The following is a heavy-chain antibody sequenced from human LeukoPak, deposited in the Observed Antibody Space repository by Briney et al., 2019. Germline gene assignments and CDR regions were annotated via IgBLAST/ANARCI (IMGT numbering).Heavy chain of an antibody. J-gene: IGHJ4*02. CDR2: ISSSSSYI. V-gene: IGHV3-21*01. D-gene: IGHD2-2*01. CDR1: GFTFSSYS. CDR3: ASFFRTNCSSTSCYSFDY. Sequence: GGSLRLSCAASGFTFSSYSMNWVRQAPGKGLEWVSSISSSSSYIYYADSVKGRFTISRDNAKNSLYLQMNSLRAEDTAVYYCASFFRTNCSSTSCYSFDYWGQGTLVTVSS.